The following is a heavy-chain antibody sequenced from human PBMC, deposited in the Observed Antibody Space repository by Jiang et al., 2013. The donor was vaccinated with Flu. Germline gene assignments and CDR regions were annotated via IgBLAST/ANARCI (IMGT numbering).Heavy chain of an antibody. D-gene: IGHD6-13*01. CDR1: GFDLRYLP. J-gene: IGHJ4*02. CDR3: ARDRIAALDY. V-gene: IGHV3-30-3*01. CDR2: ISYDGSNK. Sequence: CAASGFDLRYLPMHWVCQAPGKGLEWVAVISYDGSNKYYADSVKGRFTISRENSKSMLYLQMNSLRAEDMAVYYCARDRIAALDYWGQGTLVTVSS.